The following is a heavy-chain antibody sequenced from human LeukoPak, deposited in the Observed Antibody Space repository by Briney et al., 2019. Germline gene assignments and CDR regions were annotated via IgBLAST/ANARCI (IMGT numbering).Heavy chain of an antibody. V-gene: IGHV3-13*01. J-gene: IGHJ4*02. CDR2: IGTAGDT. Sequence: QSGGSLRLSCAASGFTFSNYDMHWVRQATGKRLEWVSAIGTAGDTYYPDSVKGRFTISRDNSRSTLYLQMNSLRPEDTAIYYCAREGYYGSGSPPSLYFDYWGQGTLVTVSS. D-gene: IGHD3-10*01. CDR1: GFTFSNYD. CDR3: AREGYYGSGSPPSLYFDY.